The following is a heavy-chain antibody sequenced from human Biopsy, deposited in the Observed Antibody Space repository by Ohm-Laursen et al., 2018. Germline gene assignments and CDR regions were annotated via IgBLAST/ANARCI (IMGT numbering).Heavy chain of an antibody. V-gene: IGHV4-39*01. J-gene: IGHJ6*02. CDR1: GGPFGINSHY. CDR3: SKRDLSGTSPV. CDR2: IYYGGTT. Sequence: GTLSLACTVSGGPFGINSHYWIWIRQPPGKGLEWIASIYYGGTTHYNASLQGRVTISVDQPKNQFSLRLTSVTAADTAVYYCSKRDLSGTSPVWGQGTTVTVSS. D-gene: IGHD1-26*01.